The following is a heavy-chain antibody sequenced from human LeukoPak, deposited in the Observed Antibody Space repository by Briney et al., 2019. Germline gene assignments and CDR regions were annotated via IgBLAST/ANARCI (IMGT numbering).Heavy chain of an antibody. Sequence: GGSLGLSCAASGFTFSSYSMNWVRQAPGKGLEGVSSISSSSSYIYYADSVKGRFTISRDNAKNSLYLQMNSLRAEDTAVYYCARDRRLTMFDYWGQGTLVTVSS. D-gene: IGHD3-10*01. J-gene: IGHJ4*02. CDR3: ARDRRLTMFDY. CDR2: ISSSSSYI. CDR1: GFTFSSYS. V-gene: IGHV3-21*01.